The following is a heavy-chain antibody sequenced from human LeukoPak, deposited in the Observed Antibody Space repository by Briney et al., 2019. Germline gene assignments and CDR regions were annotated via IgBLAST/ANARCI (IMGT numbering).Heavy chain of an antibody. CDR2: INPSSGGT. CDR1: GYTFTGYY. Sequence: ASVKVSCKASGYTFTGYYMHWVRQAPGQGLEWMGRINPSSGGTNYAQKFQGRVTMTRDTSISTAYMELSRLRSDDTAVYYCARGDPYYDFWSGHYYYYGMDVWGQGTTVTVSS. D-gene: IGHD3-3*01. CDR3: ARGDPYYDFWSGHYYYYGMDV. J-gene: IGHJ6*02. V-gene: IGHV1-2*06.